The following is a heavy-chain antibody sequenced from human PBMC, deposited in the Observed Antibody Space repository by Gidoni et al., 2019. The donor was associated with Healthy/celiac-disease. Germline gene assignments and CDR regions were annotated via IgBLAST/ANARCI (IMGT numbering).Heavy chain of an antibody. CDR2: ISSSGSTI. CDR3: AREPDFWSGYPYYYGMDV. J-gene: IGHJ6*02. D-gene: IGHD3-3*01. V-gene: IGHV3-11*01. Sequence: QVQLVESGVGLVKPGGSLRLSCAASGFTFSAYYMSWIRQAPGKGLEWVSYISSSGSTIYYADSVKGRFTISRDNAKNSLYLQMNSLRAEDTAVYYCAREPDFWSGYPYYYGMDVWGQGTTVTVSS. CDR1: GFTFSAYY.